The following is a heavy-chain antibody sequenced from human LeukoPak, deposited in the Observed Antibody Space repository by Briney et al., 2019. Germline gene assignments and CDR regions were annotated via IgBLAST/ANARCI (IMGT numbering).Heavy chain of an antibody. V-gene: IGHV4-34*01. Sequence: KPSETLSLTCAVYGGSFSGYYWSWIRQPPGKGLEWIGEINHSGSTYYNPSLKSRVTISVDTSKNQFSLKLSSVTAADTAVYYCARFGRYSYGRTSFDYWGQGTLVTVSS. CDR1: GGSFSGYY. CDR2: INHSGST. D-gene: IGHD5-18*01. CDR3: ARFGRYSYGRTSFDY. J-gene: IGHJ4*02.